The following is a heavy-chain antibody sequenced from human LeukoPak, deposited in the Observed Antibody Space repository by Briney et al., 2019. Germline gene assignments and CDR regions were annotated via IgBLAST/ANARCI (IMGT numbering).Heavy chain of an antibody. CDR2: ISAYNGNT. Sequence: ASVKVSCKASGYTFTSYGISWVRQAPGQGLEWMGWISAYNGNTNYAQKLQGRVTMTTDTSTSTAYMELRSLRSDDTAVYYCARNGAFRCSSTSCLYYFDYWGQGTLVTVSP. CDR3: ARNGAFRCSSTSCLYYFDY. CDR1: GYTFTSYG. D-gene: IGHD2-2*01. V-gene: IGHV1-18*01. J-gene: IGHJ4*02.